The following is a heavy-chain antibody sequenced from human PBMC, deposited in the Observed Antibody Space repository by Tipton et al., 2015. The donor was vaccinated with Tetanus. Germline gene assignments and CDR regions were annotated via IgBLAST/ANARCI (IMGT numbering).Heavy chain of an antibody. CDR2: ISAYNGNT. Sequence: QVQLVQSGAEVKKPGASVKVSCKASGYTFTSYGISWVRQAPGQGLEWMGWISAYNGNTNYAQKLQGRVTITTDTSTSTAYMELRSLVSDDTAVYYCARHTDYGDLHDAFDIWGQGTMLTVSS. CDR1: GYTFTSYG. V-gene: IGHV1-18*01. D-gene: IGHD4-17*01. CDR3: ARHTDYGDLHDAFDI. J-gene: IGHJ3*02.